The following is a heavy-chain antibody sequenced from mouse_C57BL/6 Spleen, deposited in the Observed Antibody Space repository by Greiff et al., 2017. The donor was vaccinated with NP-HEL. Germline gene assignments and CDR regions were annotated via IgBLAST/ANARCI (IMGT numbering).Heavy chain of an antibody. CDR2: IDPSDSEN. V-gene: IGHV1-52*01. J-gene: IGHJ2*01. CDR1: GYTFTSYW. CDR3: AIKKNDYVDD. D-gene: IGHD2-4*01. Sequence: QVQLQQPGAELVRPGSSVKLSCKASGYTFTSYWMHWVKQRPIQGLEWIGNIDPSDSENHYNQKFKDKATLTVDKSSSTAYMQLSSLTSEDSAVSNCAIKKNDYVDDWGQGTTLTVSS.